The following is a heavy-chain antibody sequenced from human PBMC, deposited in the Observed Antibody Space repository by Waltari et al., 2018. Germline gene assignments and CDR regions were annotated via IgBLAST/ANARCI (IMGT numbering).Heavy chain of an antibody. V-gene: IGHV4-34*02. D-gene: IGHD2-15*01. CDR2: INHAGYT. CDR1: GGSFSGYY. J-gene: IGHJ6*02. CDR3: VRLEDCTGPGGHCYSGDPCALDV. Sequence: QVQLQQWGAGLLQSSETLSLTCAVYGGSFSGYYWGWVRQPPGKGLEWIGEINHAGYTNHNPSLRGRLTMSADTSKSQFALKLNSVTAADTAVYYCVRLEDCTGPGGHCYSGDPCALDVWGQGTTVTVSS.